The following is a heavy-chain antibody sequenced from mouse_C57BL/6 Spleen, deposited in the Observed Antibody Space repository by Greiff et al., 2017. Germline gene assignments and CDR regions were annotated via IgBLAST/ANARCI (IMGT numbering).Heavy chain of an antibody. D-gene: IGHD2-1*01. CDR3: TRSRYGRGAMDY. V-gene: IGHV1-15*01. CDR2: IDPETGGT. Sequence: QVQLQQSGAELVRPGASVTLSCKASGYTFTDYEMHWVKQTPVHGLEWIGAIDPETGGTAYNQKFKGKAILTADKSSSTAYMELRSLAAEDSAVYYCTRSRYGRGAMDYWGQGTSVTVSS. J-gene: IGHJ4*01. CDR1: GYTFTDYE.